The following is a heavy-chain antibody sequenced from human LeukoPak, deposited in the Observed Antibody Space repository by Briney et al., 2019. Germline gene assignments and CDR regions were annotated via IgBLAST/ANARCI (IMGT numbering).Heavy chain of an antibody. CDR3: AVTYDYGDTHFDY. V-gene: IGHV5-51*01. D-gene: IGHD4-17*01. CDR2: IYPGDSDT. CDR1: GYSFTSYW. J-gene: IGHJ4*02. Sequence: PGESLKISCKGSGYSFTSYWNGWVRQMPGKGLEWMGIIYPGDSDTRYSPSFQGQVTISADKSISTAYLQWSSLKASDTAMYYCAVTYDYGDTHFDYWGQGTLVTVSS.